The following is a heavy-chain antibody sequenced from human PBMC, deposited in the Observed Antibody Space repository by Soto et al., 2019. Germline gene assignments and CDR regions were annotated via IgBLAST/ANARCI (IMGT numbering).Heavy chain of an antibody. V-gene: IGHV4-31*03. CDR2: IYYSGST. Sequence: SETLSLTCTVSGGSISSGGYYWSWIRQHPGKGLEWIGYIYYSGSTYYNPSLKSRVTISVDTSKNQFSLKLSSVTAADTAVYYCARGTYYYDSSGYIRPSVGFDPWGQGTLVTVSS. D-gene: IGHD3-22*01. CDR3: ARGTYYYDSSGYIRPSVGFDP. CDR1: GGSISSGGYY. J-gene: IGHJ5*02.